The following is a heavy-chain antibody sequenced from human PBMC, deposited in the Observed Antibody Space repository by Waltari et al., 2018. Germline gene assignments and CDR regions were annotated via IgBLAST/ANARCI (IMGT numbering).Heavy chain of an antibody. CDR2: IGTAGDT. V-gene: IGHV3-13*01. CDR3: ARGGSYGGNSEFDY. J-gene: IGHJ4*02. CDR1: GFAFSSND. Sequence: EVQLVESGGGLVQPGGSLRLSCAASGFAFSSNDMHWVRQATGKGLEWVSAIGTAGDTYYPGSVKGRFTISRENAKNSLYLQMNSLRAGDTAVYYCARGGSYGGNSEFDYWGQGTLVTVSS. D-gene: IGHD4-17*01.